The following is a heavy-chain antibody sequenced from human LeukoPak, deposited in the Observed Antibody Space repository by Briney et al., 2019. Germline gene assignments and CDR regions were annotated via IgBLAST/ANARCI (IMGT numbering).Heavy chain of an antibody. V-gene: IGHV4-38-2*02. J-gene: IGHJ5*02. CDR1: GYSISSGYY. CDR3: VRFGSSAWFDP. CDR2: IYHSGST. D-gene: IGHD6-25*01. Sequence: SGTLSLTCTVSGYSISSGYYWGWIRPPPGKRLEWIGNIYHSGSTYYNPSLKSRVAISVDTSKNQFSLKLSSVSAADTAVYYCVRFGSSAWFDPWGQGTLVTVSS.